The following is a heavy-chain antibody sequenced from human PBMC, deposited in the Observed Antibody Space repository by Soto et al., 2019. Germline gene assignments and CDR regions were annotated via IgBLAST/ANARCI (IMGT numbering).Heavy chain of an antibody. D-gene: IGHD3-10*01. Sequence: EVQLLESGGGLVQPGGSLRLSCAASGFTFSSYAMSWVRQAPGKGLEWVSAISGSGGSTYYADSVKGRFTISRDNSKNTLYLQMNSLRAEDTAVYYCAKVSPRPMVPGVIRGPWGYWGQATLVTVSS. CDR1: GFTFSSYA. CDR3: AKVSPRPMVPGVIRGPWGY. J-gene: IGHJ4*02. V-gene: IGHV3-23*01. CDR2: ISGSGGST.